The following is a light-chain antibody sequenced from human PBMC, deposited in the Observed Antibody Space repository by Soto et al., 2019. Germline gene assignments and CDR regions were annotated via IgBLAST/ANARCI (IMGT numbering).Light chain of an antibody. CDR1: QSINNW. Sequence: DIQMTQSPSTLSASEGDRVTITCRASQSINNWLVWYQQKPGKAPKLLISKASNLKSGVQSRFSGTGSGTEFTLTISSLQPDDFASYYCQQYDSDPFTFGGGTKVEI. CDR2: KAS. J-gene: IGKJ4*01. V-gene: IGKV1-5*03. CDR3: QQYDSDPFT.